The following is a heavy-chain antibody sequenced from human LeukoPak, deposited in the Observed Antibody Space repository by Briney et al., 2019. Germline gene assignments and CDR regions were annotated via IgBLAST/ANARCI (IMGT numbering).Heavy chain of an antibody. CDR2: IYYSGST. Sequence: PSETLSLTCTVSGGSISSSSYYWGWIRQPPGKGLEWIGSIYYSGSTYYNPSLKSRVTISVDTSKNKFSLKLNSLTDADTAVYYCARPAYRGSYYDAFDIWGQGTMVTVSS. V-gene: IGHV4-39*01. D-gene: IGHD1-26*01. CDR3: ARPAYRGSYYDAFDI. CDR1: GGSISSSSYY. J-gene: IGHJ3*02.